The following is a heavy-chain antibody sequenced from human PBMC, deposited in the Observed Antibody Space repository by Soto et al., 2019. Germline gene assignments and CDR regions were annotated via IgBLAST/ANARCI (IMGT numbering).Heavy chain of an antibody. V-gene: IGHV1-69*13. CDR2: IIPIFGTA. D-gene: IGHD5-18*01. Sequence: SSVKVSCEASGGTFSSYAISWVRQAPGQGLEWMGGIIPIFGTANYAQKFQGRVTITADESTSTAYMELSSLRSEDTAVYYCASFGMDTAMVTYYYYGMDVWGQGTTVTVSS. CDR3: ASFGMDTAMVTYYYYGMDV. J-gene: IGHJ6*02. CDR1: GGTFSSYA.